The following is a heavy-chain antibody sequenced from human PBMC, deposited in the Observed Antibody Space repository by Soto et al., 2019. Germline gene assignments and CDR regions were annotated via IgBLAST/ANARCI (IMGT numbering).Heavy chain of an antibody. D-gene: IGHD2-15*01. J-gene: IGHJ5*02. CDR3: ARDRYCSGGSCADHWFDP. CDR2: IYYSGST. Sequence: PSETLSLTCTVSGGSISSGGYYWSWIRQHPGKGLEWIGYIYYSGSTYYNPSLKSRVTISVDTSKNQFSLKLSSVTAADTAVYYCARDRYCSGGSCADHWFDPWGQGTLVTVS. CDR1: GGSISSGGYY. V-gene: IGHV4-31*03.